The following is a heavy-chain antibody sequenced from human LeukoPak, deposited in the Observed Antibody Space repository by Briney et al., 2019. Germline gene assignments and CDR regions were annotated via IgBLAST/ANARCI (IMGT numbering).Heavy chain of an antibody. CDR3: AKGVGYYYDSSGYYL. V-gene: IGHV3-23*01. J-gene: IGHJ5*02. CDR1: GFTFSSYA. D-gene: IGHD3-22*01. CDR2: ISGSGGST. Sequence: PGGSLRLSCAASGFTFSSYAMSWVRQAPGKGLEWFSAISGSGGSTYYADSVKGRFTISRDNSKNTLYLQMNSLRAKDTAVYYCAKGVGYYYDSSGYYLWGQGTLVTVSS.